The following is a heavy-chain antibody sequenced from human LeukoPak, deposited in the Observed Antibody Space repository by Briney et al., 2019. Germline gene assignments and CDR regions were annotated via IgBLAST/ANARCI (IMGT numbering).Heavy chain of an antibody. CDR3: ASPIPGYSYGYDY. V-gene: IGHV4-34*01. Sequence: SETLSLTCAVYGGSFSGYYWSWIRQPPGKGLEWIGEINHSGSTNYNPSLKSRVTISVDKSKNQFSLKLSSVTAADTAVYYCASPIPGYSYGYDYWGQGTLVTVSS. D-gene: IGHD5-18*01. CDR2: INHSGST. CDR1: GGSFSGYY. J-gene: IGHJ4*02.